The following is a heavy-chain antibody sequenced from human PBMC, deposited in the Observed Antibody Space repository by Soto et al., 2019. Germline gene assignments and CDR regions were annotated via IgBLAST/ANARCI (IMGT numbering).Heavy chain of an antibody. CDR2: IYYSGST. J-gene: IGHJ4*02. D-gene: IGHD2-15*01. CDR1: GGSISSYF. Sequence: QVQLQGSGPGLVKPSETLSLTCTVSGGSISSYFWNWIRQPPGKGLEWIGYIYYSGSTNYNPSLKSRVTISVDTSKNQFSLKLNSVTAADTAVYYCARGHKYCSGGSCYLWDYWGQGTLVTVSS. CDR3: ARGHKYCSGGSCYLWDY. V-gene: IGHV4-59*01.